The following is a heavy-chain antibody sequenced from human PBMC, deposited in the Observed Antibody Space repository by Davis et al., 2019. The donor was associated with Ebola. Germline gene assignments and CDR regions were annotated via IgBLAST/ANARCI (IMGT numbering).Heavy chain of an antibody. CDR1: GGSVSSSSYY. Sequence: SETLSLTCTVSGGSVSSSSYYWGWIRQPPGKGLEWIGSIYYSGSTNYNPSLKSRVTISVDTSKNQFSLKLSSVTAADTAVYYCAREYGDYDTYFDYWGQGTLVTVSS. CDR3: AREYGDYDTYFDY. V-gene: IGHV4-39*07. J-gene: IGHJ4*02. D-gene: IGHD4-17*01. CDR2: IYYSGST.